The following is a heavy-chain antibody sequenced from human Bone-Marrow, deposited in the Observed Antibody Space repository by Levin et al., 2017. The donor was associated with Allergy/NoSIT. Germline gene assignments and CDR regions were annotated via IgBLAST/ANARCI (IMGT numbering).Heavy chain of an antibody. CDR3: ARPITWQDDAFDI. V-gene: IGHV4-39*01. CDR2: IHSGGST. J-gene: IGHJ3*02. Sequence: PSETLSLTCTVSGGSISTTSYYWGWIRQPPGTGLEWIGGIHSGGSTSYSPSLKSRVTISVDTSKNQFSLRLSSVTAADTAVYYCARPITWQDDAFDIWGQGTMVTVSS. CDR1: GGSISTTSYY.